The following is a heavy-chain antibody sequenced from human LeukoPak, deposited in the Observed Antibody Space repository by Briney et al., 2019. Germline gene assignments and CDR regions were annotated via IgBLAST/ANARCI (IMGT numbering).Heavy chain of an antibody. J-gene: IGHJ6*02. V-gene: IGHV1-69*13. CDR3: ARNGLKQQLVLYYGMDV. D-gene: IGHD6-13*01. CDR1: GGTFSSYA. CDR2: IIPIFGTA. Sequence: SVKVSCKASGGTFSSYAISWVRQAPGQGLEWMGGIIPIFGTANYAQKFQGRVTITADESTSTAYMELSSLRSEDTAVYYCARNGLKQQLVLYYGMDVWGQGTTVTVSS.